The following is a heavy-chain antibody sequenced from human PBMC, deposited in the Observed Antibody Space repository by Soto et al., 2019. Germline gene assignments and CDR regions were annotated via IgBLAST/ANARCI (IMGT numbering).Heavy chain of an antibody. CDR1: GFTFITYV. CDR2: ISSSATST. V-gene: IGHV3-23*01. J-gene: IGHJ6*02. Sequence: VGSLRLSCAASGFTFITYVMRRVRQAPGKGLEWVSTISSSATSTYYEDSVKGRFTISRDNSKNTLYLQMSSLRADDSAVYYCAKKDECNSGSCPGYYHHGMDVWGQGTTVTVSS. CDR3: AKKDECNSGSCPGYYHHGMDV. D-gene: IGHD2-15*01.